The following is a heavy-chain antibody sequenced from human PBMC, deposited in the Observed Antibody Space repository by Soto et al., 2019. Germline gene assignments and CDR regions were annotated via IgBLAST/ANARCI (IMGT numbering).Heavy chain of an antibody. CDR3: ASGDTVTDYYYYYYGMDV. CDR1: GGTFSSYA. D-gene: IGHD4-4*01. V-gene: IGHV1-69*13. CDR2: IIPIFGTA. Sequence: GASVKVSCKASGGTFSSYAISWVRQAPGQGLEWMGGIIPIFGTANYAQKFQGRVTITADESTSTAYMELSSLRSEDTAVYYCASGDTVTDYYYYYYGMDVWGQGTPVTVYS. J-gene: IGHJ6*02.